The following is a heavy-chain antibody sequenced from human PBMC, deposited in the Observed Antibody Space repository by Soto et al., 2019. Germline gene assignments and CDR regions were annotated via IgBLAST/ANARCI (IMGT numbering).Heavy chain of an antibody. V-gene: IGHV1-2*02. D-gene: IGHD2-2*01. CDR1: GYTFTENQ. CDR2: IDPKSGDT. CDR3: ARIHGLDSTSRCFDP. J-gene: IGHJ5*02. Sequence: ASVKVSCKASGYTFTENQIHWLRRASGQRLQWLGRIDPKSGDTTFAPKLQGSVALTRDTSTNTAYLELNSMTSDDTARYDCARIHGLDSTSRCFDPLG.